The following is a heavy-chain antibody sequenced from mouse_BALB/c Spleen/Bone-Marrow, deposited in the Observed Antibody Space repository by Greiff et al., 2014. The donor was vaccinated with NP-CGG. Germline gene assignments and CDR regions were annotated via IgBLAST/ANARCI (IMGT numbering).Heavy chain of an antibody. CDR1: GYIFVTYW. CDR2: INPSTGYT. V-gene: IGHV1-7*01. D-gene: IGHD2-12*01. J-gene: IGHJ4*01. Sequence: LQESGAELAKPGASVKMSCKTSGYIFVTYWMHWVKQRPGQGLEWIGYINPSTGYTEYNQKFKDKSTLTADKSSNTAFMRLSSLTSADSAVYYCVVWPYYAFDYWGQGTSVTVSS. CDR3: VVWPYYAFDY.